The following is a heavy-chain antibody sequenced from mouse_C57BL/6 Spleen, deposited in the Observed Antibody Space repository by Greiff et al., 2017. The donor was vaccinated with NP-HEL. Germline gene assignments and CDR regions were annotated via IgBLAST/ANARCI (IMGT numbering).Heavy chain of an antibody. CDR3: ARGLTGDY. CDR1: GYAFSSYW. Sequence: QVQLQQSGAELVKPGASVKISCKASGYAFSSYWMNWAKQRPGKGLEWIGQIYPGDGDTNYNGKFKGKATLTADKSSSTAYMQLSSLTSEDSAVYFCARGLTGDYWGQGTTLTVSS. J-gene: IGHJ2*01. V-gene: IGHV1-80*01. D-gene: IGHD4-1*01. CDR2: IYPGDGDT.